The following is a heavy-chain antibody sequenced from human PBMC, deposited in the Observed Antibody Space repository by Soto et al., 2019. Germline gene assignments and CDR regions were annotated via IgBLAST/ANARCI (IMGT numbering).Heavy chain of an antibody. J-gene: IGHJ6*02. V-gene: IGHV1-69*13. CDR1: GGTFSSYA. D-gene: IGHD6-19*01. CDR2: IIPIFGTA. CDR3: ARKQWLVLAGYYYYYGTDV. Sequence: SVKVSCKASGGTFSSYAISWVRQAPGQGLEWMGGIIPIFGTANYAQKFQGRVTITADESTSTAYMELSSLRSEDTAVYYCARKQWLVLAGYYYYYGTDVWGQGTTVTVSS.